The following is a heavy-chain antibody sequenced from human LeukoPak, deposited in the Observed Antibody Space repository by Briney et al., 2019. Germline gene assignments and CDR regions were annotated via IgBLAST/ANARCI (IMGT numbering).Heavy chain of an antibody. V-gene: IGHV1-2*02. CDR3: AIPSGGHYDILTGYYPKDYYYYYGMDV. D-gene: IGHD3-9*01. CDR1: GYTFTGYY. J-gene: IGHJ6*02. Sequence: ASVKVSCKASGYTFTGYYIHWVRQAPGQGLEWMGWINPNSGGANYAQKFQGRVTMTRDTSISTAYMELSRLRSDVTAVYYCAIPSGGHYDILTGYYPKDYYYYYGMDVWGQGTTVTVSS. CDR2: INPNSGGA.